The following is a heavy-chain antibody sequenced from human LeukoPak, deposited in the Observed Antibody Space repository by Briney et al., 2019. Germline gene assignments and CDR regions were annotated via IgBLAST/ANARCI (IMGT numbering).Heavy chain of an antibody. Sequence: GGSLRLSCAVSGFTFGSYWMSWVRQAPGKGLEWVANIKQDGSEKYYVDSVKGRFTISRDNAKNSLYLQMNSLRAEDTAVYYCARDGLPGYSSGWYAVDYWGQGTLVTVSS. V-gene: IGHV3-7*01. CDR1: GFTFGSYW. CDR3: ARDGLPGYSSGWYAVDY. CDR2: IKQDGSEK. D-gene: IGHD6-19*01. J-gene: IGHJ4*02.